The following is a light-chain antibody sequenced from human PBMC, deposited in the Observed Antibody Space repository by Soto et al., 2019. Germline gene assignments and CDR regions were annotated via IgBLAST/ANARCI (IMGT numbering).Light chain of an antibody. J-gene: IGLJ1*01. CDR2: DVS. V-gene: IGLV2-14*01. CDR1: SSDVGGYNY. CDR3: SSYTSSSTLGGYV. Sequence: QSVLTQPASVSGSPGQSITISCTGTSSDVGGYNYVSWYQQHPGKAPKLMIYDVSNRPSGVSNRFSGSKSDNMASLTISGLQAEDEADYYCSSYTSSSTLGGYVFGTGTKVTVL.